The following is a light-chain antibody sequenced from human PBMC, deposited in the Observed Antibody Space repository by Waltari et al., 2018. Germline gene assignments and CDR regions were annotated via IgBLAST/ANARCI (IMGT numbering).Light chain of an antibody. V-gene: IGKV3-15*01. J-gene: IGKJ1*01. CDR3: QQYNIWPWT. Sequence: ELVMTQSPATPSVSPGERASPSCRASQSASTSLAWYHQTPGQAPRLLIYRASTRAAGIPDRFSGSGSGTEFTLTISSLQSEDSAIYYCQQYNIWPWTFGQGTKVDIK. CDR2: RAS. CDR1: QSASTS.